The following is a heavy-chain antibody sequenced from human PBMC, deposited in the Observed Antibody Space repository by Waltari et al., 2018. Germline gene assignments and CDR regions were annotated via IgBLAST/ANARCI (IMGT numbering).Heavy chain of an antibody. CDR3: ARQNYFDY. V-gene: IGHV3-13*01. Sequence: EVQLVESGGGLVQPGGSLRLSCAASGFTFSSYDMHWVRQAKGKGLEWVSAMGTAGDTYYPGSVKGRFTISRENAKNSLYLQMNSLRAEDTAVYYCARQNYFDYWGQGTLVTVSS. J-gene: IGHJ4*02. CDR2: MGTAGDT. CDR1: GFTFSSYD.